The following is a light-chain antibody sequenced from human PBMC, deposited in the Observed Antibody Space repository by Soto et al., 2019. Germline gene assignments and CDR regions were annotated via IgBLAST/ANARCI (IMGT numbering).Light chain of an antibody. V-gene: IGKV3-20*01. Sequence: SECALSLSPGERASLSCRASPSVSSTYLAWYQHQPGQDPRILIYGSSNRATGIPDRFSGSGSGTNFTLTIISRVADEFSVEYYCQQCGASWTFGQGTKVDIK. J-gene: IGKJ1*01. CDR3: QQCGASWT. CDR1: PSVSSTY. CDR2: GSS.